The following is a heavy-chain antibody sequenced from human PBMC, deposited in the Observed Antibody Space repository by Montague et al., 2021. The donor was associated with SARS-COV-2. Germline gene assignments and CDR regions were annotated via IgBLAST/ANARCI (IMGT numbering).Heavy chain of an antibody. CDR2: TKYTSTRYE. Sequence: CAISADSVSSNIAAWHWIRQSPSRGLEWLGRTKYTSTRYETYAVSVQSRITITADTSKNQFSLHLNSVTPEDTAVYYCARDLYWAFDAWGLGTTVTVSA. V-gene: IGHV6-1*01. D-gene: IGHD2-8*02. CDR1: ADSVSSNIAA. CDR3: ARDLYWAFDA. J-gene: IGHJ3*01.